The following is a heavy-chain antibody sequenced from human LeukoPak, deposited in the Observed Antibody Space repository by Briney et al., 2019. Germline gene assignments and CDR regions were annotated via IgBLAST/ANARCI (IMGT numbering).Heavy chain of an antibody. V-gene: IGHV3-9*01. J-gene: IGHJ4*02. CDR3: AEDLSPGLAAAGDY. D-gene: IGHD6-13*01. Sequence: SGGSLRLSCAASGFTFDDYAMHWVRQAPGKGLEWVSGISWNSGSIGYADSVKGRFTISRDNAKNSLYLQMNSLRAEDTALYYCAEDLSPGLAAAGDYWGQGTLVTVSS. CDR1: GFTFDDYA. CDR2: ISWNSGSI.